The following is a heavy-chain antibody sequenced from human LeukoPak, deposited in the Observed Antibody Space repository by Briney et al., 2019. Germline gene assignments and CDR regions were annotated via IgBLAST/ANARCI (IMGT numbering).Heavy chain of an antibody. D-gene: IGHD5-18*01. Sequence: AERLSSAVSLITYDDRARKGVRPPSATELERVGFIRSKGYGGATEYAASVKGRFTISRDDSKSIAYLQMNSLKTEDTAVYYCTRGPIQLWLDYGMDVWVQGTTVIVSS. CDR1: LITYDDRA. CDR2: IRSKGYGGAT. V-gene: IGHV3-49*04. CDR3: TRGPIQLWLDYGMDV. J-gene: IGHJ6*01.